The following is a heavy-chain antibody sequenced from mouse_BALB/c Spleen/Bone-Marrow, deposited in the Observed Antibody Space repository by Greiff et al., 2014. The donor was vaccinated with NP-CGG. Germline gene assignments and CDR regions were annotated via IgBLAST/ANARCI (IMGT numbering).Heavy chain of an antibody. Sequence: VQLQQSGAELVRPGASVKLSCKASGYTFTNYWMNWVKQRPGQGLEWIGMIYPSDSDTRLNQKFKDKATLTVDKSSSTAYMQLSNPTSEDSAVYYCARFGSYGGFAYWGQGTLVTVSA. D-gene: IGHD1-1*02. J-gene: IGHJ3*01. CDR3: ARFGSYGGFAY. V-gene: IGHV1-74*01. CDR1: GYTFTNYW. CDR2: IYPSDSDT.